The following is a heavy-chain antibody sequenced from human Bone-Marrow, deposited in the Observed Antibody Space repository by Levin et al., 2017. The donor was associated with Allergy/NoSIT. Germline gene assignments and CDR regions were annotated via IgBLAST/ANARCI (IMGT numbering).Heavy chain of an antibody. CDR1: GFTFSTYG. D-gene: IGHD2-15*01. CDR3: ATPPEGYCGSGTCYFGS. J-gene: IGHJ4*02. V-gene: IGHV3-30*03. CDR2: ISDDESQK. Sequence: GGSLRLSCAASGFTFSTYGMHWVRQAPGKGLEWVAVISDDESQKDYADSVKGRFSISRDNSENTLYLQLSSLRPEDTAVYYCATPPEGYCGSGTCYFGSWGQGTLVTVSS.